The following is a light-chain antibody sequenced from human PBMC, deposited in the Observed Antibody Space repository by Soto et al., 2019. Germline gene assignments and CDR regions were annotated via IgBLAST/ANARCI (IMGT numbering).Light chain of an antibody. Sequence: QSALTQPPSASGSPGQSVTISCTGTSSDVGGYNFVSWYQQHPGKAPKRIIYEVSKRPSGVPDRFSGSKSVNTASLTVSGLQADEEADYYCTSYAGSNIPVVFGGGTQLTVL. CDR3: TSYAGSNIPVV. J-gene: IGLJ2*01. CDR2: EVS. CDR1: SSDVGGYNF. V-gene: IGLV2-8*01.